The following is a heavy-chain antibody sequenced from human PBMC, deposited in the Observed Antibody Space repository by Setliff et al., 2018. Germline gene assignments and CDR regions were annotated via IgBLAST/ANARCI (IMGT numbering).Heavy chain of an antibody. CDR3: ARMSGFQYMDV. V-gene: IGHV4-61*09. Sequence: KTSETLSLTCTVSGDPMSSRRYYWAWIRQPAGKGLEWIGQIYTSWSTNYNPSLKSRVTISLDTSNNQFSLSLSPVTAADTAVYYCARMSGFQYMDVWGKGTTVTVSS. J-gene: IGHJ6*03. CDR2: IYTSWST. CDR1: GDPMSSRRYY. D-gene: IGHD3-3*01.